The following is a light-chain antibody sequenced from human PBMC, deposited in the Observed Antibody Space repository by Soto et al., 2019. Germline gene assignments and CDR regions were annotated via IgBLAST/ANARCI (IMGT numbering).Light chain of an antibody. J-gene: IGKJ1*01. CDR3: QQSYSTLWT. V-gene: IGKV1-39*01. CDR1: QSISVY. CDR2: AAS. Sequence: DIQMTQSPSSLSASVGDRVTITCRTSQSISVYLNWYQQKPGKVPKLLLYAASTLQSGVPSRFSGSGSGTEFTLTISSLQPEDFATYYCQQSYSTLWTFGQGTKVEMK.